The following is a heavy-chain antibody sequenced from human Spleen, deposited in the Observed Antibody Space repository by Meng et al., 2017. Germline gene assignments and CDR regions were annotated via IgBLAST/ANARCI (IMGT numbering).Heavy chain of an antibody. CDR2: INHSGST. V-gene: IGHV4-4*02. CDR3: ARGPTTMAHDFDY. CDR1: GASSNSDNW. Sequence: AQLPDAGQGPVKPSGTLALLCAVSGASSNSDNWWSWVRQPPGKGLEWIGEINHSGSTNYNPSLESRATISVDTSQNNLSLKLSSVTAADSAVYYCARGPTTMAHDFDYWGQGTLVTVSS. D-gene: IGHD4-11*01. J-gene: IGHJ4*02.